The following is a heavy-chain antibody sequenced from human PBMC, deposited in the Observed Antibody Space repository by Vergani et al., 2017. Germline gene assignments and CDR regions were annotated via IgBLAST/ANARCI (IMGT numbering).Heavy chain of an antibody. J-gene: IGHJ4*02. V-gene: IGHV3-30-3*01. CDR2: ISYDGSNK. CDR1: GFTFSSYA. Sequence: QVQLVESGGGVVQPGRSLRLSCAASGFTFSSYAMHWVRQAPGKGLEWVAVISYDGSNKYYADSVKGRFTIARDNSKNTLYLQMNSLRAEDTAVYYCASDPDDYGDYYYFDYWGQGTLVTVSS. D-gene: IGHD4-17*01. CDR3: ASDPDDYGDYYYFDY.